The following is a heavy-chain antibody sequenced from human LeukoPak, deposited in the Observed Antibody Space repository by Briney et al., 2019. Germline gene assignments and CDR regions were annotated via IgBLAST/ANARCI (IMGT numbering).Heavy chain of an antibody. CDR1: GFTFSTYG. CDR3: AKSRGGYSYGDNWFDP. D-gene: IGHD5-18*01. J-gene: IGHJ5*02. Sequence: GRSLRLSCAASGFTFSTYGMHWVRQAPGKGLEWVAVTSYDGGNKYYADSVKGRFTISRDNSKNTLYLQMNSLRAEDTAVYYCAKSRGGYSYGDNWFDPSGQGTPVTVSS. V-gene: IGHV3-30*18. CDR2: TSYDGGNK.